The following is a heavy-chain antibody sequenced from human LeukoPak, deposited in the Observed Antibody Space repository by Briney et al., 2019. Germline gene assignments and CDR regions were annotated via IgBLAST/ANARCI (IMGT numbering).Heavy chain of an antibody. CDR2: INPSGGST. D-gene: IGHD4-17*01. J-gene: IGHJ5*02. V-gene: IGHV1-46*01. CDR1: GGTFSSYA. CDR3: ARQGTTRAHNWFDP. Sequence: ASVTVSCKASGGTFSSYAISWVRQAPGQGLEWMGIINPSGGSTSYAQKFQGRVTMTRDTSTSTVYMELSSLRSEDTAVYYCARQGTTRAHNWFDPWGQGTLVTVSS.